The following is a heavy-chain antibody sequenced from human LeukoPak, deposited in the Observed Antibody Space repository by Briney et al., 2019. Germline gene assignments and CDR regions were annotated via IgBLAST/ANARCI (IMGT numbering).Heavy chain of an antibody. CDR2: IYSGGST. J-gene: IGHJ4*02. Sequence: GGSLRLSCAASGFTFSNAWMSWVRQAPGKGLEWVSIIYSGGSTYYADSVKGRFTISRDNSKNTLYLQMNSLRVEDTGVYYCARDEWELLRAYWGQGTLVTVSS. CDR3: ARDEWELLRAY. CDR1: GFTFSNAW. V-gene: IGHV3-66*02. D-gene: IGHD1-26*01.